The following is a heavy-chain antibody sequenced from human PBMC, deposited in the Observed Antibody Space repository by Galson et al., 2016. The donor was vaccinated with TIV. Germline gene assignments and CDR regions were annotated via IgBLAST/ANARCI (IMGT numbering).Heavy chain of an antibody. CDR3: ARYSNDEGDAYGFAY. CDR1: GGSINSGGFF. CDR2: INHRAIT. J-gene: IGHJ4*02. Sequence: ETLSLTCNVSGGSINSGGFFWSWIRQSPGKGLEWIGEINHRAITNYNPSLKSRVAISVDTSKNQFSLKVSSVTAADTAVYYCARYSNDEGDAYGFAYWGQGTLVTVSS. V-gene: IGHV4-34*01. D-gene: IGHD1-1*01.